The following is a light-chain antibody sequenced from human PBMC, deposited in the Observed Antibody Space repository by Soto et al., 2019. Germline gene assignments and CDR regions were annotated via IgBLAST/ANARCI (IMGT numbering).Light chain of an antibody. CDR2: AAS. J-gene: IGKJ5*01. V-gene: IGKV1-9*01. Sequence: DIQLTQSPSFLSASVGDRVTITCRASQGISSYLAWYQQKPGKAPKLLIYAASTLQSGVPSRFSGSGSGTEFTLTISSLQPEDFAVYYCQQYNNWPPEITFGQGTRLEIK. CDR1: QGISSY. CDR3: QQYNNWPPEIT.